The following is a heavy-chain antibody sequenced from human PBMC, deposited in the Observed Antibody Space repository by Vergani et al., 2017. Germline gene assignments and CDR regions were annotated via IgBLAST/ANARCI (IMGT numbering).Heavy chain of an antibody. V-gene: IGHV1-69*02. J-gene: IGHJ3*02. D-gene: IGHD3-22*01. CDR2: IIPILGIA. CDR1: GGIFSSYS. CDR3: ARARSDGYYDSSGYYYDAFDI. Sequence: QVQLVQSGSELKKPGSSVKVSCKASGGIFSSYSISWVRQAPGQGLEWMGRIIPILGIANYAQKFQGRVTITADKSTSTAYMELSSLRSEDTAVYYCARARSDGYYDSSGYYYDAFDIWGQGTMVTVSS.